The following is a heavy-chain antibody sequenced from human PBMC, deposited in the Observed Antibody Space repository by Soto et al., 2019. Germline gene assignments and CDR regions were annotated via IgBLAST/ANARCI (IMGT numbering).Heavy chain of an antibody. V-gene: IGHV4-30-4*01. CDR1: GDSVSSGDSY. CDR3: VRGGNPYHYATSGPGTFDK. D-gene: IGHD1-26*01. J-gene: IGHJ4*02. Sequence: QVQLQESGPGLVKPSQTLSLTCSVSGDSVSSGDSYWSWIRQPPGKALEWIGYTSFSGYTSYSPSLKSRVTLSVAMSKSQCSLRLTSVTAADTAVYYCVRGGNPYHYATSGPGTFDKWGQGTLVSVSS. CDR2: TSFSGYT.